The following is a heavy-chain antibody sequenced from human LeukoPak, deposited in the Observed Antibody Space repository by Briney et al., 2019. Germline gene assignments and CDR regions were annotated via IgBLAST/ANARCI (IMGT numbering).Heavy chain of an antibody. CDR2: TSYDGSNK. J-gene: IGHJ3*02. D-gene: IGHD2-15*01. CDR1: GFTFSSYA. CDR3: AKDRVVVAATYAFDI. Sequence: AGGSLRLSCAASGFTFSSYAMHWVRQAPGKGLEWVAVTSYDGSNKDYADSVKGRFTISRDNAKNSLYLQMNSLRAEDTALYYCAKDRVVVAATYAFDIWGQGTMVTVSS. V-gene: IGHV3-30-3*01.